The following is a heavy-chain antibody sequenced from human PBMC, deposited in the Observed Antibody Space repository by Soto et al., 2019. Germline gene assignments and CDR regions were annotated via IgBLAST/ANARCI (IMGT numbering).Heavy chain of an antibody. CDR1: GGTFSSYA. CDR3: ARDGIAAAGTSWFDP. Sequence: EASVKVSCKASGGTFSSYAISWVRQAPGQRLEWMGWINAGNGNTKYSQKFQGRVTITTDTSASTAYMELSSLRSEDTAVYYCARDGIAAAGTSWFDPWGQGTLVTVSS. D-gene: IGHD6-13*01. V-gene: IGHV1-3*01. J-gene: IGHJ5*02. CDR2: INAGNGNT.